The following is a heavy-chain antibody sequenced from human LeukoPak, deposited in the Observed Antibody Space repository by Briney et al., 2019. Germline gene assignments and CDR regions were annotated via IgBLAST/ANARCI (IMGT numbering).Heavy chain of an antibody. CDR3: ARDRSTSRYGFDY. CDR2: IYYSGST. J-gene: IGHJ4*02. CDR1: GGSISSYY. V-gene: IGHV4-59*01. D-gene: IGHD2-2*01. Sequence: SETLSLTCTVSGGSISSYYWSWIRQPPGKGLEWIGYIYYSGSTNYNPSLKSRVTISVDTSKNQFSLKLSSVTAADTAVYYCARDRSTSRYGFDYWGQGTLVTVSS.